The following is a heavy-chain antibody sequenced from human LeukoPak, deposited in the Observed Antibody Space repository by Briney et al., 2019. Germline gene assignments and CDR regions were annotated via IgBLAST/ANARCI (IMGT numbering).Heavy chain of an antibody. CDR3: ARDVQSQTTQFFNYGMDV. J-gene: IGHJ6*02. CDR1: GYTFTRYG. V-gene: IGHV1-18*01. CDR2: ISAYNGNT. D-gene: IGHD4-17*01. Sequence: ASVKVSCKASGYTFTRYGISWVRQAPGQGLEWMGWISAYNGNTNYAQKLQGRVTMTTDTSTSTAYMELRSLRSDDTAVYYCARDVQSQTTQFFNYGMDVGGQGTTVTVSS.